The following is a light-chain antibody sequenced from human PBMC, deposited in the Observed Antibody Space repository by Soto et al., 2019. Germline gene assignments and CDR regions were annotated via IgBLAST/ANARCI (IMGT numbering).Light chain of an antibody. J-gene: IGLJ1*01. CDR2: DDN. V-gene: IGLV1-51*01. CDR1: SSNIGGNS. Sequence: TQPPYVSAAPGQKFTISCSGSSSNIGGNSVSWYQQLPGTAPKLLIYDDNKRPSGIPDRFSGSKYGTSATLGITGFQTGDEADYYCGSWDSSLSAYVFGTGTKVTVL. CDR3: GSWDSSLSAYV.